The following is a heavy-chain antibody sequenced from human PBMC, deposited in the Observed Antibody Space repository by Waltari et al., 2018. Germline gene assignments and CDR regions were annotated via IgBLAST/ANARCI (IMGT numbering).Heavy chain of an antibody. Sequence: QVQLQESGPGLVKPSQTLSLTCTVSGGSLGSGTYYWSWIRQPAGKGLDVIGYIYGSVSTNYNPSLKSRVTISLDTSKNQFSLKLSSVTAADTAVFYCARGRSSGPLYYFDSWGQGTLVTVSS. J-gene: IGHJ4*02. CDR2: IYGSVST. CDR1: GGSLGSGTYY. CDR3: ARGRSSGPLYYFDS. V-gene: IGHV4-61*09. D-gene: IGHD6-19*01.